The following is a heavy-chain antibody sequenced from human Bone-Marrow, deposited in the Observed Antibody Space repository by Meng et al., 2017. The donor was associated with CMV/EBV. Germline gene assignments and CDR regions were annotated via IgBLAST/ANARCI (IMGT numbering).Heavy chain of an antibody. V-gene: IGHV1-69*05. J-gene: IGHJ4*02. CDR2: LIPTFGAP. CDR1: GGPFSKYA. CDR3: AVDIWSGYYTTLDY. Sequence: SGGPFSKYAFSLVRPAPGQGLEWLGVLIPTFGAPHYAQKFEGRGTITTDASRSTAYMELSSLSSEDTAVYYCAVDIWSGYYTTLDYWGQGTLVTVSS. D-gene: IGHD3-3*01.